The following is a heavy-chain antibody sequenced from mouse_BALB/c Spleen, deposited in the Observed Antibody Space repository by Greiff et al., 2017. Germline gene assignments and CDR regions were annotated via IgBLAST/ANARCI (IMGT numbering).Heavy chain of an antibody. Sequence: EVQLQESGTVLARPGASVKMSCKASGYTFTSYWMHWVKQRPGQGLEWIGAIYPGNSDTSYNQKFKGKAKLTAVTSTSTAYMELISLTNEDSAVYYCTNYCNYEEGFAYWGQGTLVTVSA. CDR1: GYTFTSYW. J-gene: IGHJ3*01. CDR2: IYPGNSDT. D-gene: IGHD2-1*01. V-gene: IGHV1-5*01. CDR3: TNYCNYEEGFAY.